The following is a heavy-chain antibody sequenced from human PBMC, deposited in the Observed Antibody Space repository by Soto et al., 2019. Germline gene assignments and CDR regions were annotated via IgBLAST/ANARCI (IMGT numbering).Heavy chain of an antibody. V-gene: IGHV4-39*01. CDR1: GGSISSRSYY. D-gene: IGHD2-15*01. CDR2: IYYSGST. J-gene: IGHJ6*02. Sequence: PSQTLSLTCTVSGGSISSRSYYWGWIRQPPGKGLEWFGSIYYSGSTYYNPSLRSRVTISVDTSRNQFSLKLSSVTAADTAVYYCAGRVDYYYGMDVWGQGTTVTV. CDR3: AGRVDYYYGMDV.